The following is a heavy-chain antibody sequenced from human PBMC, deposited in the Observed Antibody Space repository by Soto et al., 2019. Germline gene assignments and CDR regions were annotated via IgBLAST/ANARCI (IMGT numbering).Heavy chain of an antibody. CDR1: GFTFDGYA. CDR3: AKDIHFLEWLPPDRHYRLAF. CDR2: INWNSAYI. D-gene: IGHD3-3*01. V-gene: IGHV3-9*01. Sequence: GGSLRLSCAASGFTFDGYAMHWVGQRPGKGLEWVSAINWNSAYIGYADSVKGRFTISGDNAKNSLYLQMNSLRTEDTALYYCAKDIHFLEWLPPDRHYRLAFWAQGTTVTVSS. J-gene: IGHJ6*02.